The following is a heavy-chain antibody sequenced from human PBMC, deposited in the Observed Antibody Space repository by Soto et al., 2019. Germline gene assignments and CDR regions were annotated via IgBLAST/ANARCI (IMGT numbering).Heavy chain of an antibody. J-gene: IGHJ6*02. CDR1: GFVFSMYS. V-gene: IGHV3-7*03. CDR3: ARDHLILPAHDFFYGSDV. CDR2: IPQEGVDG. D-gene: IGHD2-21*02. Sequence: GSLRLSCEVSGFVFSMYSMSWVRQTPGKGLEWVAKIPQEGVDGHYADSVKGRFTISKDNGKNSLYLQMNNLRAEDTAVYYCARDHLILPAHDFFYGSDVWGRGATVTVSS.